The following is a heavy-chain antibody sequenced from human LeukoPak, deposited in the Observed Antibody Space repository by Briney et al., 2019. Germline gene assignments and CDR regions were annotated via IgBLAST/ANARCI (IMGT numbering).Heavy chain of an antibody. Sequence: GESLKISFQGSGYRFTTYWIAWVRPMPGKGLEWMGIIYPGDSDTRYSPSFQGQVTISADKSISTAYLQWSSLKASDTAMYYCVRKGYCATTRCYYGLDVWGKGTTVTVSS. CDR2: IYPGDSDT. V-gene: IGHV5-51*01. D-gene: IGHD2-2*01. J-gene: IGHJ6*04. CDR1: GYRFTTYW. CDR3: VRKGYCATTRCYYGLDV.